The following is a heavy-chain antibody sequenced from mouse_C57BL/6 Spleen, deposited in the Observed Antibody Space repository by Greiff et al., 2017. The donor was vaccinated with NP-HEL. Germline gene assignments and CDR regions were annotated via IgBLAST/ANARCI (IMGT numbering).Heavy chain of an antibody. CDR3: ARELRDYYAMDY. Sequence: VQLQQSGPELVKPGASVKISCKASGYSFTSYYIHWVKQRPGQGLEWIGWIYPGSGNTKYNEKFKGKATLTADTSSSTAYMQLSSLTSEDSAVYYCARELRDYYAMDYWGQGTSVTVSS. CDR2: IYPGSGNT. V-gene: IGHV1-66*01. D-gene: IGHD1-1*01. J-gene: IGHJ4*01. CDR1: GYSFTSYY.